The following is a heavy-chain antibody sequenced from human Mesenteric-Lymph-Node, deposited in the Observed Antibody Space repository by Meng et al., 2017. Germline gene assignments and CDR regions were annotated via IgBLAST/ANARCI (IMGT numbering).Heavy chain of an antibody. Sequence: GESLKISCAASGFTFDDYAMHWVRQAPGKGLEWVSLISWDGGSTYYADSVKGRFTISRDNSKNSLYLQMNSLRAEDTALYYCARDQYIAAAVDYWGQGTLVTVSS. J-gene: IGHJ4*02. CDR2: ISWDGGST. CDR3: ARDQYIAAAVDY. CDR1: GFTFDDYA. V-gene: IGHV3-43D*03. D-gene: IGHD6-13*01.